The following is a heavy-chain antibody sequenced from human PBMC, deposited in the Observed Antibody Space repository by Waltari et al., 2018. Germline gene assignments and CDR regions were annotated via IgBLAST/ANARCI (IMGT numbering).Heavy chain of an antibody. Sequence: QVQLQESGPGLVKPWETLSLFCHVPGASINPYHWSWLPQSPGTGLEWIGQIPYNGYINYNPSLKSRVTMSIDTSKNQFSLKMTSVTAADTAVYYCARDILVVGATRYFDYWGQGMLVTVSS. CDR3: ARDILVVGATRYFDY. D-gene: IGHD1-26*01. V-gene: IGHV4-59*01. J-gene: IGHJ4*02. CDR1: GASINPYH. CDR2: IPYNGYI.